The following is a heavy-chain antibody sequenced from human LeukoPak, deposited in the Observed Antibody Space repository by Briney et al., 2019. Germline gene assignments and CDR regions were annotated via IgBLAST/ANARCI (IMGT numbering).Heavy chain of an antibody. D-gene: IGHD6-13*01. V-gene: IGHV5-51*01. J-gene: IGHJ4*02. Sequence: GESLKISCKGSGYSFTSYWIGWVRQMPGKGLEWMGIIYPGDSDTRYSPSFQGQVTISADKSISTAYLQWSSLKASDTAMYYCARPGLGSSWYPSIDYWGQGTLVTVSS. CDR2: IYPGDSDT. CDR3: ARPGLGSSWYPSIDY. CDR1: GYSFTSYW.